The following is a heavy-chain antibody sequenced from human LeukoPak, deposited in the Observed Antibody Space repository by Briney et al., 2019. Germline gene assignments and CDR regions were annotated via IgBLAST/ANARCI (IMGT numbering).Heavy chain of an antibody. CDR3: ARLRQAAGNNWFDP. CDR1: GYSFTSYW. CDR2: IYPGDSDT. D-gene: IGHD6-13*01. J-gene: IGHJ5*02. Sequence: GASLKISCKGSGYSFTSYWIGWVRQLPGKGLEWMGIIYPGDSDTRYSPSFQGQVTISADKSISTAYLQWSSLKASDTAMYYCARLRQAAGNNWFDPWGQGTLVTVSS. V-gene: IGHV5-51*01.